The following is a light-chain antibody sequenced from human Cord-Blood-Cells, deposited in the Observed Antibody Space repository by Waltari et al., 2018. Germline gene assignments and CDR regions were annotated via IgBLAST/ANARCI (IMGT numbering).Light chain of an antibody. J-gene: IGLJ3*02. CDR2: RSN. CDR3: ASWDDSLSGCV. V-gene: IGLV1-47*01. Sequence: QSVLTTPTSASGTPGQRVTISWFGSRSNIRSNYVYWYQQLPGTAPKLLIYRSNQRPSGVPNRFSGSKSGTSASLAINGLRSEDEADYYCASWDDSLSGCVFGGGTKLTVL. CDR1: RSNIRSNY.